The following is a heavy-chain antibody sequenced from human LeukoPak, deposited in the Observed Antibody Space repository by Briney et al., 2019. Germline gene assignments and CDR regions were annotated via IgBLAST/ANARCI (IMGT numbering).Heavy chain of an antibody. CDR2: IYHTRSEST. J-gene: IGHJ4*02. V-gene: IGHV4-30-2*01. D-gene: IGHD3-10*01. CDR3: ARVSLVRGAPDYYFDY. Sequence: SETLSLTCTVSGGSISSGGYYWSWIRRPPGKGLEWIGYIYHTRSESTYYNPSLKGRVTISLDRSKNQFSLRLTSVTAADTAVYYCARVSLVRGAPDYYFDYWGQGTLVTVSS. CDR1: GGSISSGGYY.